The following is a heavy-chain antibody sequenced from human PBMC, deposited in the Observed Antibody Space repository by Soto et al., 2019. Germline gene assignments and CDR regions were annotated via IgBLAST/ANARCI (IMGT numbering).Heavy chain of an antibody. J-gene: IGHJ2*01. CDR1: GGSISSGGYS. CDR3: ARVIAVAGTSAWYFDL. CDR2: IYHSGST. Sequence: QLQLQESCSGLVKPSQTLSLTCAVSGGSISSGGYSWSWIRQPPGKGLEWIGYIYHSGSTYYNPSLKSRVTISVDRSKKKFSLKLSSVTAADTAVYYCARVIAVAGTSAWYFDLWGRGTLVTVSS. D-gene: IGHD6-19*01. V-gene: IGHV4-30-2*01.